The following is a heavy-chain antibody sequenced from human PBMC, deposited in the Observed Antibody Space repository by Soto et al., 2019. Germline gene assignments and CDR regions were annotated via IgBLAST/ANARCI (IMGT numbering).Heavy chain of an antibody. CDR2: IIPIFGTA. CDR1: GGTFSSYA. V-gene: IGHV1-69*06. CDR3: ARDNPRIEYYYYGMDV. J-gene: IGHJ6*02. Sequence: SVKVSCKASGGTFSSYAISWVRQAPGQGLEWMGGIIPIFGTANYAQKFQGRVTITADKSTSTAYMELSSPRSEDTAVYYCARDNPRIEYYYYGMDVWGQGTTVTVSS.